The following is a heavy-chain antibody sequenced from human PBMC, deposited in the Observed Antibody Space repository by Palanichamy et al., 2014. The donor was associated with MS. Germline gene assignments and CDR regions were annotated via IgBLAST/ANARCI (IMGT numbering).Heavy chain of an antibody. J-gene: IGHJ4*02. CDR3: AKVPTSGTYYYFDY. CDR1: GFTFSTYA. CDR2: IHYSGGST. D-gene: IGHD1-26*01. Sequence: EVQLLESGGGLVQPGGSLTLSCAASGFTFSTYAMSWVRQAPGKGLEWVSAIHYSGGSTYYADSVKGRFTISRDNSGNTLYLQMHSLRAEDTAVYYCAKVPTSGTYYYFDYWGQGTLVTVSS. V-gene: IGHV3-23*01.